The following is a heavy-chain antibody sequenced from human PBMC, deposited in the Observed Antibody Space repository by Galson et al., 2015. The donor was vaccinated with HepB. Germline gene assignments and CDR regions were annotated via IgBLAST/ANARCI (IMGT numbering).Heavy chain of an antibody. CDR3: ARDPLRRYCSGGSCYSVWFDP. CDR2: ISYDGSHT. D-gene: IGHD2-15*01. V-gene: IGHV3-30*04. Sequence: SLRLSCAASGFTFSSYAIHWVRQAPGKGLEWVAVISYDGSHTYYADSLKGRFTISRDNSKNTLYLQMSSLRPEDTAMYYCARDPLRRYCSGGSCYSVWFDPWGQGTLVTVSS. CDR1: GFTFSSYA. J-gene: IGHJ5*02.